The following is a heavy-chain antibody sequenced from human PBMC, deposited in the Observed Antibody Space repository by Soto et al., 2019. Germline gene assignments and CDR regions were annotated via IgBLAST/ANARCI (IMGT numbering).Heavy chain of an antibody. D-gene: IGHD1-26*01. CDR2: ISWNSGSI. J-gene: IGHJ3*02. CDR3: AKKSGGYLGGAFDI. CDR1: RRTTDDYV. V-gene: IGHV3-9*02. Sequence: SLRLSCTASRRTTDDYVIHCVRQAPGKGLEWVSGISWNSGSIFYADSMKGRLTISRDNAKNSLYLQMNSLRAEDTALDYCAKKSGGYLGGAFDIWGEGKMV.